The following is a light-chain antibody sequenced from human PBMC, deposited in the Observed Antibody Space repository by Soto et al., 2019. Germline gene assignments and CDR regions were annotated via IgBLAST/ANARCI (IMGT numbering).Light chain of an antibody. CDR3: QQYGSSPET. CDR2: GAS. V-gene: IGKV3-20*01. CDR1: HSVSSSY. J-gene: IGKJ1*01. Sequence: EIVLTQSPGTLSLSPGERATLSCRASHSVSSSYLALYQQKPGQAPRLLIYGASSRATAIPDRFSGIGSGTDFTLTISRLEPEDLAVYDCQQYGSSPETFGQGTKVEIK.